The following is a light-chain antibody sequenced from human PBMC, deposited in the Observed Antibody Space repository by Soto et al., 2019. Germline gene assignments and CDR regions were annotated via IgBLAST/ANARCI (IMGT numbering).Light chain of an antibody. CDR1: QSAGNF. J-gene: IGKJ5*01. CDR3: QQHNQWPIT. V-gene: IGKV3D-15*01. Sequence: EIVMPQSPATLSVSPGATASLSCRASQSAGNFLAWYQQKPGQAPRLLIYYISTRATGIPARFSGSGSGTEFTLTINSLQSEDSAVYYCQQHNQWPITFGQGTRLEIK. CDR2: YIS.